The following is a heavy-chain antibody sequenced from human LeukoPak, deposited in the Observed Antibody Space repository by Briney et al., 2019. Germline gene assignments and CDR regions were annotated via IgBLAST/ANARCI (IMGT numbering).Heavy chain of an antibody. CDR1: GFTFSSYA. CDR3: AKAMTTMTNFDF. D-gene: IGHD1-14*01. CDR2: MSARGGTT. V-gene: IGHV3-23*01. Sequence: PGGSLRLSCAASGFTFSSYAMSWVRQAPGKGLEWVSDMSARGGTTYYADSVKGRFTISRDNSKSTLYLQMNSPRAEDTAVYYCAKAMTTMTNFDFWGQGTLVTVSS. J-gene: IGHJ4*02.